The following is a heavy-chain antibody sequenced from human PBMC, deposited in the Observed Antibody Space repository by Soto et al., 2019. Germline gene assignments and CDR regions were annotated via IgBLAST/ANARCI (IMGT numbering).Heavy chain of an antibody. J-gene: IGHJ6*02. D-gene: IGHD3-16*01. CDR2: IYYSGST. CDR3: ATQPLSLDLRHRYYDYYYGMDV. V-gene: IGHV4-59*12. CDR1: GGSISSYY. Sequence: PSETLSLTCTVSGGSISSYYWSWIRQPPGKGLEWIGYIYYSGSTNYNPSLKSRVTISVDTSKKQFSLKLSSVTAADTAVYYCATQPLSLDLRHRYYDYYYGMDVWGQGTTVTVSS.